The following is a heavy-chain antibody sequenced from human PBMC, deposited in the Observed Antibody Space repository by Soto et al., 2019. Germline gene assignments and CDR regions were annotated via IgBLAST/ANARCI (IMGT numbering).Heavy chain of an antibody. CDR3: ARENSVQAWLHHFDH. V-gene: IGHV3-48*03. J-gene: IGHJ4*02. Sequence: GGSLRLSCAASGFSFSSFARNWVRQAPGRGLEWVSYISEYGASIYYADSLKGRFTNSRDNAKNSLSLQMNNLRAEDTAVYYCARENSVQAWLHHFDHWGLGTLVTVSS. CDR1: GFSFSSFA. CDR2: ISEYGASI. D-gene: IGHD5-18*01.